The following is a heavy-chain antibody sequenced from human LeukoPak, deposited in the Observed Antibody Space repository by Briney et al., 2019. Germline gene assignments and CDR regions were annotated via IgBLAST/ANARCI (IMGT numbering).Heavy chain of an antibody. J-gene: IGHJ4*02. V-gene: IGHV1-46*01. CDR3: ARGQQLARGYFDY. CDR1: GYTFTSYY. Sequence: GASVKVSCKASGYTFTSYYMHGVRQAPGQGREGMGIINPSGRSTSYAQKFQGRVTMTRDTSTSTVYMELSSLRSEDTAVYYCARGQQLARGYFDYWGQGTLVTVSS. D-gene: IGHD6-13*01. CDR2: INPSGRST.